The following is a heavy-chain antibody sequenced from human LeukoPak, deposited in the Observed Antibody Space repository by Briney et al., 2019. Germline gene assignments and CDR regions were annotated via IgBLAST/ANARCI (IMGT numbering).Heavy chain of an antibody. D-gene: IGHD3-3*01. Sequence: GGSRRLSCAASGFTFSNYAMSWVRRAPGKGLEWASAISGSGDSTYYADSVKGRFTISRDNSKNTLYLQMNSLRAEDTAVYYCAKDPHVLRFLEWLSAFDYWGQGTLVTVSS. CDR3: AKDPHVLRFLEWLSAFDY. V-gene: IGHV3-23*01. J-gene: IGHJ4*02. CDR1: GFTFSNYA. CDR2: ISGSGDST.